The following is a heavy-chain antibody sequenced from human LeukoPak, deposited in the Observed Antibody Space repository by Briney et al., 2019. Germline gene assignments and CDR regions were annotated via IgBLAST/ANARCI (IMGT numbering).Heavy chain of an antibody. V-gene: IGHV4-34*01. D-gene: IGHD3-22*01. CDR2: INHSGST. CDR3: ASVYDSSGYWFDP. Sequence: SETLSLTRAVYGGSFSGYYWSWIRQPPGKGLEWIGEINHSGSTNYNPSLKSRVTISVDTSKNQFSLKLSSVTAADTAVYYCASVYDSSGYWFDPWGQGTLVTVSS. J-gene: IGHJ5*02. CDR1: GGSFSGYY.